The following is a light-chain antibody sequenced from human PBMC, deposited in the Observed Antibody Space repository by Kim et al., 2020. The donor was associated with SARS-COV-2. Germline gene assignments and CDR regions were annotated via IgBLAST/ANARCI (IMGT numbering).Light chain of an antibody. CDR1: HDIKFF. Sequence: ASAGDRVTITCQASHDIKFFLNWYQQKAGKGPKLLIYDATNLEEGVPARFAGSGSGAEFTLTISSVQPDDFATYYCQQYHALPPTFGQGTRLEIK. J-gene: IGKJ5*01. CDR3: QQYHALPPT. CDR2: DAT. V-gene: IGKV1-33*01.